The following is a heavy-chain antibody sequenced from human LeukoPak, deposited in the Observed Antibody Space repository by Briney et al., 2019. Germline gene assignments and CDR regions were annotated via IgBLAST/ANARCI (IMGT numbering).Heavy chain of an antibody. V-gene: IGHV4-4*07. CDR3: ARDSYYYDSSGYSAPYFDY. Sequence: SETLSLTCSVSGDSISSYYWSWIRQPAGKGLEWIGRIYTSGSTNYNPSLKSRVIMSVDTSKNQFSLKLSSVTAADTAVYYCARDSYYYDSSGYSAPYFDYWGQGTLVTVPS. D-gene: IGHD3-22*01. CDR1: GDSISSYY. J-gene: IGHJ4*02. CDR2: IYTSGST.